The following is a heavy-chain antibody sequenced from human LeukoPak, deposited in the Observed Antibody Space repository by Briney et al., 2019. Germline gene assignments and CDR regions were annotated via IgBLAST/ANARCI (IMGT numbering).Heavy chain of an antibody. J-gene: IGHJ4*02. CDR1: GYTFTGYY. V-gene: IGHV1-2*06. CDR3: ARASYYYDSSGYSYYFDY. Sequence: GASVKVSCKASGYTFTGYYMHWVRQAPGQGLEWMGRINPNSGGTNYAQKFQGRVTMTRDTSISTAYMELSSLRSDDTAVYYCARASYYYDSSGYSYYFDYWGQGTLVTVSS. D-gene: IGHD3-22*01. CDR2: INPNSGGT.